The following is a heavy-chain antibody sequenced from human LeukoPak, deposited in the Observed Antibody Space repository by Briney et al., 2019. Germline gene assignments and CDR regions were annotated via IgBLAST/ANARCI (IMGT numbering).Heavy chain of an antibody. CDR2: INQDGSEK. D-gene: IGHD2-15*01. J-gene: IGHJ4*02. CDR3: ARDQGDIVVVVAAIDY. Sequence: GGSLRPSCAASGFTFSSYWMSWVRQAPGKGLEWVANINQDGSEKYYVDSVKGRFTISRDNANNSLYLQMNSLRADDTAVYYCARDQGDIVVVVAAIDYWGQGTLVTVSS. V-gene: IGHV3-7*01. CDR1: GFTFSSYW.